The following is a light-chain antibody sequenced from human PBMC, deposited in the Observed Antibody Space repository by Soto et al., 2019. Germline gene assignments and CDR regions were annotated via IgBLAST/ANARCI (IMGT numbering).Light chain of an antibody. J-gene: IGKJ5*01. CDR2: GAS. CDR3: QQYNGWPIT. CDR1: QSVSSSY. V-gene: IGKV3-15*01. Sequence: EVVLTQSPATLSLSPGERATLSCRASQSVSSSYLAWYQQKPGQAPRLLIYGASTRATGFPARFSGSGSGTEFTLTISSLQSEDFAVYYCQQYNGWPITFGQGTDWRL.